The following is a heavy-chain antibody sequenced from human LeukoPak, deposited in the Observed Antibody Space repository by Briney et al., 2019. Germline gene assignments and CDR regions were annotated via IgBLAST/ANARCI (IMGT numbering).Heavy chain of an antibody. Sequence: GGSLRLSCAASGFTVSSNYMSWVRQAPGKGLEWVSVIYSGGSIYYADSVKGRFTISRDNSKNTLYLQMNSLRAEDTAVYYCARDGGYGSGLFDYWGQGTLVTVSS. CDR1: GFTVSSNY. CDR3: ARDGGYGSGLFDY. D-gene: IGHD3-10*01. V-gene: IGHV3-66*02. J-gene: IGHJ4*02. CDR2: IYSGGSI.